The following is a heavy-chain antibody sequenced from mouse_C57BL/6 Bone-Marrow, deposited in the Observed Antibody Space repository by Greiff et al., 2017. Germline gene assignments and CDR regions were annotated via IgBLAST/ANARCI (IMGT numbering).Heavy chain of an antibody. J-gene: IGHJ1*03. CDR2: ISDGGSYT. V-gene: IGHV5-4*01. CDR1: GFTFTSYA. CDR3: ARLTTHVLDV. D-gene: IGHD1-1*01. Sequence: EVQVVESGGGLVKPGGSLKLSCAASGFTFTSYAMSWVRQTPEKSLEWVATISDGGSYTYYPDNVKGRSTFTRDNAKNNRYLQMSHLKSEDTAMEYCARLTTHVLDVWGTGTTVTVSS.